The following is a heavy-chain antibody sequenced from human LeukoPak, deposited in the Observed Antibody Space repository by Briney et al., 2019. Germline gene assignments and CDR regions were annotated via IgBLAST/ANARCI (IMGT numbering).Heavy chain of an antibody. V-gene: IGHV4-31*03. D-gene: IGHD4-11*01. CDR2: IYYSGST. Sequence: SETLSLTCTVSGGSISSGCYYWSWIRQHPGKGLEWIGYIYYSGSTYYNPSLKSRVTISVDTSKNQFSLKLSSVTAADTAVYYCARVYRSSYWVHYYFDYWGQGTLVTVSS. CDR1: GGSISSGCYY. J-gene: IGHJ4*02. CDR3: ARVYRSSYWVHYYFDY.